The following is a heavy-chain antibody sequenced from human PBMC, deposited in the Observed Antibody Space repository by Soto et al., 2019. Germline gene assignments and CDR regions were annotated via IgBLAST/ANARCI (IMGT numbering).Heavy chain of an antibody. Sequence: EVQLVESGGGLVQPGGSLKLSCAASGFTFSGSAMHWVCQASGKGLEWVGRIRSKANSYATAYAASVKGRFTISRDDSKSTAYLQMNSLKTEDTAVYYCTRRGDILTGYHDYWGQGTLVTVSS. CDR1: GFTFSGSA. CDR3: TRRGDILTGYHDY. J-gene: IGHJ4*02. D-gene: IGHD3-9*01. CDR2: IRSKANSYAT. V-gene: IGHV3-73*02.